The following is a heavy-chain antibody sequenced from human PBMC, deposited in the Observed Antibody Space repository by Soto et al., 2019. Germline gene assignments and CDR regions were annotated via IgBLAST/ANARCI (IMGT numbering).Heavy chain of an antibody. J-gene: IGHJ4*02. Sequence: SETLSLTCTVSGGSISSGDYYWGWIRQHPGKGLEWIGHIYYSGSTQYNPSLRSRVTISVDTSKNQFSLKLSSVTAADTAVYYCARDVYSDSSGYYFDYWGQGTLVTVS. CDR2: IYYSGST. CDR1: GGSISSGDYY. D-gene: IGHD3-22*01. V-gene: IGHV4-31*03. CDR3: ARDVYSDSSGYYFDY.